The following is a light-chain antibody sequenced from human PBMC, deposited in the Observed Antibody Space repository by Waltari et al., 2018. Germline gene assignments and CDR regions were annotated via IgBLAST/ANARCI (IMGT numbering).Light chain of an antibody. CDR1: QNVLYSSNYKNY. V-gene: IGKV4-1*01. J-gene: IGKJ2*01. CDR3: QQYYHTPPT. Sequence: DIVMTQSPDSLAVSLGDRATLNCKSSQNVLYSSNYKNYLAWYQQKPGQPPKLLIYWASTRESGVPDRFSGSGSGTDFTLTITSLQAEDVAVYYCQQYYHTPPTFGQGTKLEIK. CDR2: WAS.